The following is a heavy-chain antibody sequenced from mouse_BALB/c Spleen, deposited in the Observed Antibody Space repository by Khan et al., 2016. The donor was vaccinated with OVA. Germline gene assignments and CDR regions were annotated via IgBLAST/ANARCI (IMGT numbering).Heavy chain of an antibody. D-gene: IGHD1-3*01. V-gene: IGHV2-9*02. Sequence: QMQLEESGPGLVAPSQSLSITCTVSGFSLTSYGVHWVRQPPGKGLEWLGVIWAGGSTNYNSDLMSRLSIRKDNYTSQVVLKMNSRQVKYTAMYYCARLDDIWGQGTTLTVSS. CDR1: GFSLTSYG. J-gene: IGHJ2*01. CDR2: IWAGGST. CDR3: ARLDDI.